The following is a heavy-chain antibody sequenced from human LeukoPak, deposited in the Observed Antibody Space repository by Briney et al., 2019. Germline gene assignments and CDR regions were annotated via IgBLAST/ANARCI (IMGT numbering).Heavy chain of an antibody. CDR1: GGSISSGGYS. D-gene: IGHD4-23*01. CDR2: IYHSGST. V-gene: IGHV4-30-2*01. CDR3: ARGRTTVVTPYYFDY. J-gene: IGHJ4*02. Sequence: SQTLSLTCAVSGGSISSGGYSWSWIRQPPGKGLEWIGYIYHSGSTYYHPSLKSRVTISVDRSKNQFSLKLSSVTAADTAVYYCARGRTTVVTPYYFDYWGQGTLVTVSS.